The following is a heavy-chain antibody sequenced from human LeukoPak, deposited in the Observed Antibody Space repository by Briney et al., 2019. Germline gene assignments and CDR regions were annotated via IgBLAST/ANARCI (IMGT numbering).Heavy chain of an antibody. CDR1: GGSISGYY. Sequence: SETLSLTCTVSGGSISGYYWSWIRQPPGKGLEWIGYIYYSGTTSYNPSLRSRVTMSVDTSKNQFSLRLSSVTAAVTAVYYCARMGAIAGASANPDHWGQGTLVTVSS. D-gene: IGHD4/OR15-4a*01. CDR2: IYYSGTT. CDR3: ARMGAIAGASANPDH. J-gene: IGHJ4*02. V-gene: IGHV4-59*01.